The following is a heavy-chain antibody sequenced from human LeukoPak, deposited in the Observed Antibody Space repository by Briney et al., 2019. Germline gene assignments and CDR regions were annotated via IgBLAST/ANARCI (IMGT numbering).Heavy chain of an antibody. D-gene: IGHD3-3*01. CDR3: AREERITIFGVVTHGAFDI. V-gene: IGHV4-39*07. Sequence: PSETLSLTCTVSGGSISSSSYYWGWIRQPPGKGLEWIGSIYYSGSTNCNPSLRSRVTISVDTSKNQFSLKLSSVTAADTAVYYCAREERITIFGVVTHGAFDIWGQGTMVTVSS. J-gene: IGHJ3*02. CDR2: IYYSGST. CDR1: GGSISSSSYY.